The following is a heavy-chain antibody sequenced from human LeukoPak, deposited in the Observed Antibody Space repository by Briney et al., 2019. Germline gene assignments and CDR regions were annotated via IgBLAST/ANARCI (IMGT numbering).Heavy chain of an antibody. D-gene: IGHD3-3*01. CDR3: ARLNNEFWY. Sequence: SETLSLTCTVSGGSISSGGYYRGWIRQPPGKGLEWIGSVYYSGSTYSNPSLKSRVTISVDTSKNQFSLKLTSVTAADTAVYYCARLNNEFWYWGQGTLVTVSS. V-gene: IGHV4-39*01. CDR2: VYYSGST. J-gene: IGHJ4*02. CDR1: GGSISSGGYY.